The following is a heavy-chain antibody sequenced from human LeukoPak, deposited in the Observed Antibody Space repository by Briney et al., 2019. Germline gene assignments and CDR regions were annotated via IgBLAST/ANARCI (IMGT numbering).Heavy chain of an antibody. Sequence: GGSLRLSCAASGFTFSSYSMNWVRQAPGKGLEWLSYISSSSGIIYYADSVKGRFTISRDNAKNSLYLQMNSLRDEDTAVYYCARDGDSSGYYAAFDIWGQGTMVTVSS. CDR2: ISSSSGII. J-gene: IGHJ3*02. CDR3: ARDGDSSGYYAAFDI. CDR1: GFTFSSYS. D-gene: IGHD3-22*01. V-gene: IGHV3-48*02.